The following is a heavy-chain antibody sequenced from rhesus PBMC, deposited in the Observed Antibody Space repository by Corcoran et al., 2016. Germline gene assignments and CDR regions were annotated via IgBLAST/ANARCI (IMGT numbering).Heavy chain of an antibody. Sequence: QVQLQESGPGVVKPSETLSLTCAVSGGSISDNYRWSWIRQPPGKGLEWTGYITYSGSTSYNPSLKSRVTISRDTSKNQFSLKLSSVTAADTAVYYCARVPIEYCSSTYCSSVYWGQGVLVTVSS. CDR1: GGSISDNYR. CDR3: ARVPIEYCSSTYCSSVY. D-gene: IGHD2-15*01. J-gene: IGHJ4*01. CDR2: ITYSGST. V-gene: IGHV4-122*02.